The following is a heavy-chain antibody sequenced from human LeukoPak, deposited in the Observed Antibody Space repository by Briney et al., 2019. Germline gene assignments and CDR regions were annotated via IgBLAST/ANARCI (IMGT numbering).Heavy chain of an antibody. D-gene: IGHD3-10*01. V-gene: IGHV3-23*01. CDR2: ISGSGGST. Sequence: GGSLRLSCAASGFTFSSYAMSWVRQAPGKGLEWVSAISGSGGSTYYADSVKGRFTISRDNSKNTLYLQMNSLRAEDTAVYYCARDPYYYGSGSYQDYWGQGTLVTVSS. CDR3: ARDPYYYGSGSYQDY. J-gene: IGHJ4*02. CDR1: GFTFSSYA.